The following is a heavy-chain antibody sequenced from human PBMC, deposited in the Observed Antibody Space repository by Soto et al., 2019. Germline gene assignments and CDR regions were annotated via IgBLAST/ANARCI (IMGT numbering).Heavy chain of an antibody. CDR3: ATSRISIAVAGETEYYFDY. D-gene: IGHD6-19*01. CDR1: GYIFTGYY. Sequence: ASVKVSCKASGYIFTGYYMHWVRQAPGQGLEWMGWINPNSGDTNYTQKFQGWVTMTRDTSISTAYMELSRLRSDDTAVYYCATSRISIAVAGETEYYFDYWGQGTLVTGS. J-gene: IGHJ4*02. V-gene: IGHV1-2*04. CDR2: INPNSGDT.